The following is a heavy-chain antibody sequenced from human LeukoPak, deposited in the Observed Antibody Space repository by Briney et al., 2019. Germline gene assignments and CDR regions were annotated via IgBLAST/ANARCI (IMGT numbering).Heavy chain of an antibody. J-gene: IGHJ4*02. V-gene: IGHV5-51*01. CDR1: GYSFTSYW. D-gene: IGHD3-3*01. CDR3: ARCPHYDFWSGYNIDY. CDR2: IYPGDSDT. Sequence: GESLKISCKGSGYSFTSYWIGWVRQMPGKGLEWMGIIYPGDSDTRYSPSFQGQVTISADKSISTAYLQWSSLKASDTAMYYCARCPHYDFWSGYNIDYWGQGTLVTVSS.